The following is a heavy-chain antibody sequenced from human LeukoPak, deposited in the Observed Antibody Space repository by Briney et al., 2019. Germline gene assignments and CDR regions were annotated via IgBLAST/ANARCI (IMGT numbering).Heavy chain of an antibody. CDR3: ARGALWFGELDLDY. Sequence: GGSLGLSCAASGFTFSSYSMNWVRQAPGKGLEWVSYISSSSSTIYYADSVKGRFTISRDNAKNSLYLQMNSLRAEDTAVYYCARGALWFGELDLDYWGQGTLVTVSS. D-gene: IGHD3-10*01. CDR1: GFTFSSYS. J-gene: IGHJ4*02. CDR2: ISSSSSTI. V-gene: IGHV3-48*04.